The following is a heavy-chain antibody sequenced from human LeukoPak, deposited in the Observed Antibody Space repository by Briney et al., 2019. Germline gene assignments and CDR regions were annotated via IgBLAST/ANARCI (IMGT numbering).Heavy chain of an antibody. V-gene: IGHV4-39*07. CDR1: GGSINNTLFY. CDR3: ASDGGRYCSGGNCYSGSGWFDP. D-gene: IGHD2-15*01. CDR2: VYYDGIN. Sequence: PSETLSLNCTVSGGSINNTLFYWHWLRQPPGKGLEWIGTVYYDGINYSSPSLKSRIAISVDTSKNQFSLRLSSVTAAHTAVYYCASDGGRYCSGGNCYSGSGWFDPWGQGTLVTVSS. J-gene: IGHJ5*02.